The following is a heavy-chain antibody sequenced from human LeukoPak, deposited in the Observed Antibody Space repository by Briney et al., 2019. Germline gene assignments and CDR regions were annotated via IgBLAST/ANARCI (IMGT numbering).Heavy chain of an antibody. Sequence: GWSLRLSCAASGFTFSNAWMSWVRQAPGKGLEWVGRIKSKTDGGTTDYAAPVKGRFTISRDDSKNTLYLQMNSLKTEDTAVYYCARDHYGDYAFDNWGQGTLVTVSS. V-gene: IGHV3-15*01. CDR3: ARDHYGDYAFDN. CDR1: GFTFSNAW. J-gene: IGHJ4*02. D-gene: IGHD4-17*01. CDR2: IKSKTDGGTT.